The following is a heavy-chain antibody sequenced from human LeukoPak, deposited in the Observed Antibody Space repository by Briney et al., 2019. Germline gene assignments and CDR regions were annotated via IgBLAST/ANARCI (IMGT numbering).Heavy chain of an antibody. J-gene: IGHJ6*04. CDR3: ARDRQKLQLWSSPGGYYGMDV. CDR2: IIPIFGTA. D-gene: IGHD5-18*01. CDR1: GGTFSSYA. Sequence: ASVKVSCKASGGTFSSYAISWVRQAPRQGLEWMGGIIPIFGTANYAQKFQGRVTITADESTSTAYMELSSLRSEDTAVYYCARDRQKLQLWSSPGGYYGMDVWGKGTTVTVSS. V-gene: IGHV1-69*01.